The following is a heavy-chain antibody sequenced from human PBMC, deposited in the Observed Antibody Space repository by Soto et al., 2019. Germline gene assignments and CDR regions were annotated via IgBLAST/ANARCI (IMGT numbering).Heavy chain of an antibody. CDR3: VKAVFSGYYYVPFDY. J-gene: IGHJ4*02. V-gene: IGHV3-64D*06. CDR2: ISSNGGNT. Sequence: GGSLRLSCSASGFTFSNYAMHWVRQAPGKGLEYVSAISSNGGNTYYADSVKGRFTISRDNSKNTLYLQMSSLRTEDTAVYYCVKAVFSGYYYVPFDYWGQGALVTVS. D-gene: IGHD3-22*01. CDR1: GFTFSNYA.